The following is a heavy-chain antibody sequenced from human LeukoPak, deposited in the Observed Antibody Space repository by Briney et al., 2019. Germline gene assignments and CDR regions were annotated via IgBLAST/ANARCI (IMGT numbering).Heavy chain of an antibody. CDR3: AKDWMPAPALTAESSFDS. J-gene: IGHJ4*02. CDR2: ISGSGGST. V-gene: IGHV3-23*01. D-gene: IGHD2-21*02. Sequence: PGGSLRLSCAASRFTFSSYGMSWVRQAPGKGLEWVSAISGSGGSTYYTDSVKGRFTISRDNSKNTLYLQMNSLRAEDTAVYYCAKDWMPAPALTAESSFDSWGQGTLVTVSS. CDR1: RFTFSSYG.